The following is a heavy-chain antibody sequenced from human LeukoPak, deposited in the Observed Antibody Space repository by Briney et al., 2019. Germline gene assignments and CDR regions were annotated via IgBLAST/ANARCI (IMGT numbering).Heavy chain of an antibody. CDR2: ISGSGGST. Sequence: GGSLRLSCAVSGFTFSSYAMSWVRQAPGKGLEWVSAISGSGGSTYYADSVKGWFTISRDNSKNTLYLQTNSLRAEDTAVYYCAKKPGHYYDSSGYSREYYSDYWGQGTLVTVSS. CDR1: GFTFSSYA. CDR3: AKKPGHYYDSSGYSREYYSDY. V-gene: IGHV3-23*01. D-gene: IGHD3-22*01. J-gene: IGHJ4*02.